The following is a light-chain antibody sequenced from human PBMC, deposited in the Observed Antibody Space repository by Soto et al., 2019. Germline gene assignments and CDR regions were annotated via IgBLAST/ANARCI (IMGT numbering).Light chain of an antibody. V-gene: IGKV1-5*01. Sequence: DIQMTQSPSTLSASLGDRVTITCRASQSASTFLACYQQRPGQAPKLLIYGASTLQSGVPSRFSASGSGTEFALTISGLQPDDFAVYYCQQYNRYAVTFGQGTKVDI. J-gene: IGKJ1*01. CDR3: QQYNRYAVT. CDR2: GAS. CDR1: QSASTF.